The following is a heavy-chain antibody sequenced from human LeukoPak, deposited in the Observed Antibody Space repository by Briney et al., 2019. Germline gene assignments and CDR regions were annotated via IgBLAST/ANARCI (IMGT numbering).Heavy chain of an antibody. CDR3: ARHEGPGHWFDP. CDR1: GDSIRSGSFH. J-gene: IGHJ5*02. CDR2: IYITGST. V-gene: IGHV4-61*02. Sequence: PSETLSLTCSVSGDSIRSGSFHGNWIRQPAGKGLEWIGRIYITGSTYYNPSLKSRVTISVDTSKNQFSLKLSSVTAADTAVYYCARHEGPGHWFDPWGQGTLVTVSS.